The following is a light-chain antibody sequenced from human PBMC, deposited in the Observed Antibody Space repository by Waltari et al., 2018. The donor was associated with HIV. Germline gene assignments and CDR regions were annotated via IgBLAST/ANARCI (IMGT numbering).Light chain of an antibody. CDR2: RNN. CDR1: SSNIGGNF. V-gene: IGLV1-47*01. CDR3: TTWDDSLSGPV. Sequence: VLTQPPSASGTPGQRVTISCSGSSSNIGGNFVFWYQQFPGTAPKLLIYRNNQRPSGVPDRFSGSKSGTSASLAISGLRSEDEADYYCTTWDDSLSGPVFGGGTKLTVL. J-gene: IGLJ2*01.